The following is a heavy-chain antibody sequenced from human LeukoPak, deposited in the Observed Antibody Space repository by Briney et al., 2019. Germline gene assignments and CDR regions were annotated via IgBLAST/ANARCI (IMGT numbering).Heavy chain of an antibody. D-gene: IGHD3-9*01. J-gene: IGHJ4*02. Sequence: ASVKVSCKASGYTFTSYGISWVRQAPGQGLEWMGWISAYNGNTNYAQKLQGRVTMTTDTSTSTAYMELSNLRSDDTAVYYCARDNPASRGFDPHPADYWGQGTLVTVSS. CDR2: ISAYNGNT. CDR1: GYTFTSYG. CDR3: ARDNPASRGFDPHPADY. V-gene: IGHV1-18*01.